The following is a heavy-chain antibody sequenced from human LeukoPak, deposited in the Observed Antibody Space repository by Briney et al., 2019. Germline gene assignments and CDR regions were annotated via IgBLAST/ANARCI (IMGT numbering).Heavy chain of an antibody. CDR2: IKQDGSEK. CDR1: GFAFSDYR. Sequence: GGSLRLSCAASGFAFSDYRMTWVRQAPGKGLEWVANIKQDGSEKYLVDSVKGRFTISRDSAKGSLYLQMNSMRAEDTAVYYCVRAPYYSGIEHYFDHWGQGILVTVSS. CDR3: VRAPYYSGIEHYFDH. D-gene: IGHD3-22*01. V-gene: IGHV3-7*03. J-gene: IGHJ4*02.